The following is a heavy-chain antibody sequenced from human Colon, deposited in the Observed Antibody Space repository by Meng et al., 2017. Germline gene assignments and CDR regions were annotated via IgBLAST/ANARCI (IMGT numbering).Heavy chain of an antibody. CDR3: ARGWLAN. J-gene: IGHJ4*02. V-gene: IGHV3-11*01. Sequence: VPLVESWGGLVEPGGSLRLSCSASGFTFSDSYMNWIRQAPGKGLEWVSYSHGNTVYYADSVKGRFTISRDNAKNSLYLQMNSLRAGDTAVYYCARGWLANWGQGTLVTVSS. CDR2: SHGNTV. D-gene: IGHD6-19*01. CDR1: GFTFSDSY.